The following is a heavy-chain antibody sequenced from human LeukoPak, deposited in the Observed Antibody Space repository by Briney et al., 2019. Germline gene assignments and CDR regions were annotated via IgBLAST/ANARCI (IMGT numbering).Heavy chain of an antibody. CDR2: IKQDGSEK. D-gene: IGHD5-18*01. CDR3: ARVVGGYSYGYPDY. CDR1: GFTFSSDW. Sequence: PGGSLRLSCAASGFTFSSDWMSWGRQAPGKGLEWGANIKQDGSEKYYVDSVKGRFTISRDNAKNSLYLQMNSLRSEDTAVYYCARVVGGYSYGYPDYWGQGTLVTVSS. V-gene: IGHV3-7*01. J-gene: IGHJ4*02.